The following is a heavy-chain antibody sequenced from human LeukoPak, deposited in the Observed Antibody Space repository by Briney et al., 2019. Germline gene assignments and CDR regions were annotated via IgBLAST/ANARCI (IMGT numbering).Heavy chain of an antibody. CDR1: GGSINSGDYY. Sequence: PSETLSLTCTVSGGSINSGDYYWSWIRQPPGKGLEWIGYISYSGSTYYNPSLKSRVTISVDTSKNQFSLNLSSVTAADTAVYYCARAPIVRGVLDFWGQGTLVTVSS. D-gene: IGHD3-10*01. CDR3: ARAPIVRGVLDF. J-gene: IGHJ4*02. V-gene: IGHV4-30-4*01. CDR2: ISYSGST.